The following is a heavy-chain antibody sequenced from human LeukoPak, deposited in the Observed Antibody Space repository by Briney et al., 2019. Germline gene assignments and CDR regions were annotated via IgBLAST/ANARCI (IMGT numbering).Heavy chain of an antibody. CDR2: ISSSSSTI. V-gene: IGHV3-11*01. D-gene: IGHD3-3*02. CDR3: ARVLIVGVVIDYFDY. CDR1: GFTFSDYY. J-gene: IGHJ4*02. Sequence: GGSLRLSCAASGFTFSDYYMSWIRQAPGKGLEWVSYISSSSSTINYADSVKGRFTISRDNAENSLYLQMNSLRAEDTAVYYCARVLIVGVVIDYFDYWGQGTLVTVSS.